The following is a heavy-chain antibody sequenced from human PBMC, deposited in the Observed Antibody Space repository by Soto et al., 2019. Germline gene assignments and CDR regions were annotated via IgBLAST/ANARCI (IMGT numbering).Heavy chain of an antibody. D-gene: IGHD2-15*01. CDR2: ISAYNGNT. Sequence: ASVKVSCKASGYTFTSYGISWVRQAPGQGLEWMGWISAYNGNTNYAQKLQGRVTMTTDTSTSTAYMELRSLRSDDTAVYYCARAPSPWGNCSGGSCYSGNNWFDPWGKGTLVTVSS. J-gene: IGHJ5*02. V-gene: IGHV1-18*01. CDR1: GYTFTSYG. CDR3: ARAPSPWGNCSGGSCYSGNNWFDP.